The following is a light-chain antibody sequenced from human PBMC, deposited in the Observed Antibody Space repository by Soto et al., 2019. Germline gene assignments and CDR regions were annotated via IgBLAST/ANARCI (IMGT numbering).Light chain of an antibody. CDR2: GAY. CDR1: QGISHY. V-gene: IGKV1-17*03. J-gene: IGKJ4*01. Sequence: DIQMTQSPSTMSASVGDRVTITCRASQGISHYLAWFQQRPGKVPKRLIYGAYTLESGVPSRFSGSGSGTEFTLTISSLQPEDFATYYCLQNNSYPLSFGGGTKVEMK. CDR3: LQNNSYPLS.